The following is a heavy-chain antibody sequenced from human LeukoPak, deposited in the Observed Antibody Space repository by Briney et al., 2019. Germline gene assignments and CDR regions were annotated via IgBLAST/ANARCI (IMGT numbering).Heavy chain of an antibody. CDR2: IYGGGST. V-gene: IGHV3-53*04. J-gene: IGHJ1*01. Sequence: GGSLRLSCAASGFAVSNNYMSWVRQAPGKGLEWVSIIYGGGSTYYAGSVNGRFTISRHNSKNTLFLQMNSLGTEDTAVYYCARAYDSSGYWPEYFHHWGQGTLVTVSS. D-gene: IGHD3-22*01. CDR3: ARAYDSSGYWPEYFHH. CDR1: GFAVSNNY.